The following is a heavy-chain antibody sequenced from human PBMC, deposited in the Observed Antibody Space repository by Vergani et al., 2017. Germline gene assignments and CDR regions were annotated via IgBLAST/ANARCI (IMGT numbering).Heavy chain of an antibody. CDR3: AHFLGGPPYYGMDV. D-gene: IGHD2-15*01. CDR1: GFSLSTSGVG. J-gene: IGHJ6*02. Sequence: QITLKESGPTLVKPTQTLTLTCTFSGFSLSTSGVGVGWIRQPPGKALEWLALIYWDDDKRYSPSLKSGLTITKDTSKNQVVLTMTNMDPVDTATYYCAHFLGGPPYYGMDVWGQGTTVTVSS. CDR2: IYWDDDK. V-gene: IGHV2-5*02.